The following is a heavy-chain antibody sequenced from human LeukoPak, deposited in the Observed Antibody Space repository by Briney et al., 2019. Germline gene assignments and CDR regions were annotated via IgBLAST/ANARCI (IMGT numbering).Heavy chain of an antibody. D-gene: IGHD1-1*01. CDR3: ARDWSRNDGSMDYYYMDV. Sequence: GASVKVSCKASGYTFTGYYMHWVRQAPGQGLEWMGWINPNSGGTNYAQKLQGRVTMTTDTSTSTAYMELRSLRSDDTAVYYCARDWSRNDGSMDYYYMDVWGKGTTVTVSS. CDR2: INPNSGGT. CDR1: GYTFTGYY. V-gene: IGHV1-2*02. J-gene: IGHJ6*03.